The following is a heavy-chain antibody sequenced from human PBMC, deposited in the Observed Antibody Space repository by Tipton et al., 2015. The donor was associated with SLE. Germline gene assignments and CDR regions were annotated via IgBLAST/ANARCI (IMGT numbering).Heavy chain of an antibody. CDR1: GGSFRSYY. J-gene: IGHJ4*02. Sequence: TLSLTCTVAGGSFRSYYWSWIRQPPGKGLEWIAYISYSGSTTYNPSLKSRVTMSLDTSKSQFSLQFSSVTAADTAVYYCARGTRGSAATLFDSWGQGTLVTVSS. D-gene: IGHD3-10*01. CDR3: ARGTRGSAATLFDS. CDR2: ISYSGST. V-gene: IGHV4-59*01.